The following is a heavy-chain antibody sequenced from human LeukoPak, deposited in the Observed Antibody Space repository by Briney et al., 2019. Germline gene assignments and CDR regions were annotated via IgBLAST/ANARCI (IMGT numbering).Heavy chain of an antibody. CDR3: AKDEYSGYGSFDY. D-gene: IGHD5-12*01. Sequence: PGGSLRLSCAVSGFTFSSYAVSWVRQAPGKGLEWVSAISEGSTYYADSVKGRFTISRDNSKNTLYLQMNSLRAEDTAVYYCAKDEYSGYGSFDYWGQGTLVTVSS. CDR1: GFTFSSYA. J-gene: IGHJ4*02. V-gene: IGHV3-23*01. CDR2: ISEGST.